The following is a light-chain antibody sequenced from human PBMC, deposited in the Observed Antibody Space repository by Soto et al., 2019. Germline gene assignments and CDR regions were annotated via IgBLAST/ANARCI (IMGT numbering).Light chain of an antibody. J-gene: IGLJ2*01. CDR1: SSDVGGYNF. CDR3: CSYTTSNTLV. CDR2: DVT. Sequence: QSVLIQPASVSGSPGQSITISCTGTSSDVGGYNFVSWYQRHPGKAPKLMIYDVTNRPSGVSNRFSGSKSGNTAFLTISGLQAEDEADYYCCSYTTSNTLVFGGGTKLTVL. V-gene: IGLV2-14*01.